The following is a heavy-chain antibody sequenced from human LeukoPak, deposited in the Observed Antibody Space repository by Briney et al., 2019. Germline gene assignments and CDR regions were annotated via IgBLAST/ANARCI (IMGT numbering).Heavy chain of an antibody. J-gene: IGHJ4*02. CDR3: TRVPTGTTGPAGY. V-gene: IGHV4-4*02. CDR2: IFHSGIT. CDR1: GGSISSSNW. D-gene: IGHD1-1*01. Sequence: PSGTLSLTCAVSGGSISSSNWWSWVRQPPGKGLEWIGEIFHSGITNYNPPLKSRVTISLDKSKNQFSLKLTSVTAADTAVYYCTRVPTGTTGPAGYWGQGTLVTVSS.